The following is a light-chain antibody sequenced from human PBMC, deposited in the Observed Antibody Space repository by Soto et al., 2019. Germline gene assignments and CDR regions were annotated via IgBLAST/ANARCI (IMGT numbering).Light chain of an antibody. CDR3: CSYAGSYPVV. CDR2: DVS. V-gene: IGLV2-11*01. Sequence: QSALTQPRSVSGSPGQSVTISCTGTSSDVGGYNYVSWYQQHPGKAPKLMIYDVSKRPSGVPDRFSGSKSGNTASLTISGLQAEDEADYYCCSYAGSYPVVFGGGTKVIVL. J-gene: IGLJ2*01. CDR1: SSDVGGYNY.